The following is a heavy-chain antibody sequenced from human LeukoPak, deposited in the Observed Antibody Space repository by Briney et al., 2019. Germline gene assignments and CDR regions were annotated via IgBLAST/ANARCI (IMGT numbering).Heavy chain of an antibody. J-gene: IGHJ5*02. CDR3: ARGSSVRDWFDL. Sequence: ASVRVSCKASGYTFTGYFMNWVRQAPGQGLEWMRWINPNSGGANYAQKFQGRVTMTRDTSISTAYMELSSLISDDTAVYYCARGSSVRDWFDLWGQGTLVTVSS. D-gene: IGHD1-1*01. CDR2: INPNSGGA. CDR1: GYTFTGYF. V-gene: IGHV1-2*02.